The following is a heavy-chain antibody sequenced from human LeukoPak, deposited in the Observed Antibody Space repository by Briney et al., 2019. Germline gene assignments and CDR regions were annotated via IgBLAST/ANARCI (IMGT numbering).Heavy chain of an antibody. V-gene: IGHV3-11*01. J-gene: IGHJ4*02. CDR3: ARFYYGSGRPTQLDY. CDR1: GFTFSDYY. Sequence: GGSLRLSWAASGFTFSDYYMSWIRQAPGKGLEWVSYISSSGSSKYYADSVKGRFTISRDNAKKSLFLQMNSLRAEDTAVYYSARFYYGSGRPTQLDYWGQGTLVTVSS. D-gene: IGHD3-10*01. CDR2: ISSSGSSK.